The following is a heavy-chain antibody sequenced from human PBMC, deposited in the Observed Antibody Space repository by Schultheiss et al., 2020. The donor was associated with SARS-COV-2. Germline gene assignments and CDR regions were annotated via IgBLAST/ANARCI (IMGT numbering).Heavy chain of an antibody. CDR1: SGSISSYY. CDR2: VYYSGYT. D-gene: IGHD4-17*01. V-gene: IGHV4-59*01. Sequence: SETLSLTCTVSSGSISSYYWSWIRQPPGKGLEWIGYVYYSGYTNYNPSLKSRVTISVDTSKNQFSLKLSSVTAADTAVYYCARDGYGDYDYYYYGMDVWGQGTTVTVSS. CDR3: ARDGYGDYDYYYYGMDV. J-gene: IGHJ6*02.